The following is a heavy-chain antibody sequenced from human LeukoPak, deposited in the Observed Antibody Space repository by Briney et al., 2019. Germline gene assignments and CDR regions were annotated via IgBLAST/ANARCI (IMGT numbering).Heavy chain of an antibody. J-gene: IGHJ4*02. CDR2: INGIGGST. CDR1: GFTFSTYA. V-gene: IGHV3-23*01. Sequence: GGSLRLSCAASGFTFSTYAMSWVRQAPGKGLEWVSAINGIGGSTYYADSVKGRFTISRDNSKNTLYLQMNSLRAEDTAVYYCARDNDSSGYYFDGAIDYWGQGTLVTVSS. CDR3: ARDNDSSGYYFDGAIDY. D-gene: IGHD3-22*01.